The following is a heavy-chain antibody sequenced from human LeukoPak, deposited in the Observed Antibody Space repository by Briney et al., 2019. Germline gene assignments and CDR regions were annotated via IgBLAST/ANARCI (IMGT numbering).Heavy chain of an antibody. CDR3: ARDSGYSAFDY. D-gene: IGHD5-12*01. CDR1: GFTFSSHW. CDR2: MNPDGSTK. V-gene: IGHV3-7*05. J-gene: IGHJ4*02. Sequence: GGSLRLSCAASGFTFSSHWMNWVRQAPGKGLEWVANMNPDGSTKDYVDSVRGRFTISRDNAKNSLYLQMNNLRADDTAVYYCARDSGYSAFDYWGQGTLVTVSS.